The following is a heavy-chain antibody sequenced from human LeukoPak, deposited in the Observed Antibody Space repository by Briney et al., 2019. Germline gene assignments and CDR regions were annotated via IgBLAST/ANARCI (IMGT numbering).Heavy chain of an antibody. D-gene: IGHD3-10*01. CDR1: GFTFSSYA. CDR3: ARAGGQFYYGSGTAGGYFDF. Sequence: GGSLRLSCAASGFTFSSYAMSWVRQAPGKGLEWVSDVYSGGATYYADSVKGRFTIYRDISNNIVYLQMNSLKVEDTAVYYCARAGGQFYYGSGTAGGYFDFWGQGTLVTVSS. V-gene: IGHV3-23*03. CDR2: VYSGGAT. J-gene: IGHJ4*02.